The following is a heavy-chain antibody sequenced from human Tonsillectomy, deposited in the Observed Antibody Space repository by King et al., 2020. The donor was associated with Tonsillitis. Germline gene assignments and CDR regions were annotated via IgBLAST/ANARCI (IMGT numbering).Heavy chain of an antibody. CDR3: AIDHITSSSYYMRTGGWFDP. J-gene: IGHJ5*02. Sequence: QLVQSGAEVKKPGASVKVSCKASGYTFTGYYMHWVRQAPGQGLQWMGWINPHSGGTNYAQKFEGRVTMTRDTSISTAYMELSGLKSDDTAVYYCAIDHITSSSYYMRTGGWFDPWGQGTLVTVSS. CDR1: GYTFTGYY. V-gene: IGHV1-2*02. D-gene: IGHD3-22*01. CDR2: INPHSGGT.